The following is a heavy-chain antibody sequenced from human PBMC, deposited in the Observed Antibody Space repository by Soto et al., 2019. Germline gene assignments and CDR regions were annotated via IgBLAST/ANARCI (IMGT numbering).Heavy chain of an antibody. CDR1: GFTFRDYA. J-gene: IGHJ3*02. V-gene: IGHV3-23*01. D-gene: IGHD3-3*01. Sequence: EVQVLQSGGGLGQPGGSLRLSCAAGGFTFRDYAMSWVRQAPGKGLEWVSTLSGSLNSAFYADSVKGRFTISRDSSDKLHYVQMNILSDEDTAVSYCARDAGLSEFGVIKHVFDIWGQGTLVTVSS. CDR3: ARDAGLSEFGVIKHVFDI. CDR2: LSGSLNSA.